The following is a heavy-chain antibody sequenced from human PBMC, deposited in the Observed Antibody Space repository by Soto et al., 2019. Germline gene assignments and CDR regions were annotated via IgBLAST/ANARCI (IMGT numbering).Heavy chain of an antibody. Sequence: GESLKISCKGSGYSFTSYWIDWVRQMPGKGLEWMGRIDPSDSYTNYSPSFQGHVTISTDKSISTAYLQRSSLKASDTAMYYCERRPFLSRGYGCGLGGMNVGARGTSV. CDR2: IDPSDSYT. CDR1: GYSFTSYW. D-gene: IGHD5-18*01. CDR3: ERRPFLSRGYGCGLGGMNV. J-gene: IGHJ6*04. V-gene: IGHV5-10-1*01.